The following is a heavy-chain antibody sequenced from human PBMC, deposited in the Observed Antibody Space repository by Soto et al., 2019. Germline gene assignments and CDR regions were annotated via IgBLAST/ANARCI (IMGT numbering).Heavy chain of an antibody. CDR3: ARHPSPYSSTLNWFDP. J-gene: IGHJ5*02. CDR1: GGSISSSSYY. Sequence: SETLSLTCTVSGGSISSSSYYWGWIRQPPGKGLEWIGSIYYSGSTYYNPSLKSRVTISVDTSKNQFSLKLSSVTAADTAVYYCARHPSPYSSTLNWFDPWGQGTLVTVSS. V-gene: IGHV4-39*01. D-gene: IGHD6-13*01. CDR2: IYYSGST.